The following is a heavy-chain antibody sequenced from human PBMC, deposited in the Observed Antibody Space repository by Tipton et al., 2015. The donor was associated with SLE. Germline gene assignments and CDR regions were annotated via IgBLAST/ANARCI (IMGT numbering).Heavy chain of an antibody. Sequence: TLSLTCAVSNYSISSDHYWGWIRQPPGKGLEWIGNIHHSGSTYYNPSLKSRVTISVDTSKNQFSLRLGSVTAADTAVYFCARSHRSSGYSLYYFDYWGQGTLVTVSS. CDR2: IHHSGST. J-gene: IGHJ4*02. V-gene: IGHV4-38-2*01. CDR3: ARSHRSSGYSLYYFDY. CDR1: NYSISSDHY. D-gene: IGHD3-22*01.